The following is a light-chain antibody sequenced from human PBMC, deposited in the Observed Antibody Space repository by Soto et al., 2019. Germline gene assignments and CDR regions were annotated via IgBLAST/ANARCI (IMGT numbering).Light chain of an antibody. V-gene: IGLV1-40*01. CDR3: QSYDRSLSGRL. J-gene: IGLJ1*01. CDR1: SSNIGAGYD. CDR2: GNN. Sequence: QPVLTKPPSVSGAPGQRVTISCTGSSSNIGAGYDVHWYQQLPGTAPKLLIYGNNNRPSGVPDRFSGSKSGTSASLAITGLQAEDEADYYCQSYDRSLSGRLFGTGTKVTVL.